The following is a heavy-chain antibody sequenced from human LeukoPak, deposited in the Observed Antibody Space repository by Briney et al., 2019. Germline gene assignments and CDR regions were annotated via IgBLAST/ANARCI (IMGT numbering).Heavy chain of an antibody. V-gene: IGHV3-30-3*01. J-gene: IGHJ4*02. D-gene: IGHD5-12*01. CDR3: ARDGLGGYAFDY. CDR1: GFTFGDYA. Sequence: GGSLRLSCTVSGFTFGDYAMHWVRQAPGKGLEWVAVISYDGSNKYYADSVKGRFTISRDNSKNTLYLQMNSLRAEDTAVYYCARDGLGGYAFDYWGQGTLVTVSS. CDR2: ISYDGSNK.